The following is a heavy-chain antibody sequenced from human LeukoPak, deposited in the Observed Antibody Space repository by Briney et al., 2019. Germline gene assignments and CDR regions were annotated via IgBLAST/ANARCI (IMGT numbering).Heavy chain of an antibody. CDR2: ISYDGSNK. CDR1: GFTFGSYA. Sequence: GGSLRLSCAASGFTFGSYAMHWVRQAPGKGLEWVAVISYDGSNKYYADSVKGRFTISRDNSKNTLYLQMNSLRAEDTAVYYCARADVLRFLEWLTAPHYWGQGTLVTVSS. J-gene: IGHJ4*02. D-gene: IGHD3-3*01. V-gene: IGHV3-30-3*01. CDR3: ARADVLRFLEWLTAPHY.